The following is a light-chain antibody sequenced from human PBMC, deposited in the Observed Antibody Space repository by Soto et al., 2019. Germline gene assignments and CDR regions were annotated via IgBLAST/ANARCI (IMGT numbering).Light chain of an antibody. Sequence: DIQMTQSPSSLSASVGDRVTITCQASQGINNYLNWYQQKPGNAPKLLIFDTSDLETGVPSRFSGSGSGTGFTFTISSLQPEDFATYYCQQYESLPLTFGQGTRLEIK. CDR2: DTS. V-gene: IGKV1-33*01. CDR3: QQYESLPLT. J-gene: IGKJ5*01. CDR1: QGINNY.